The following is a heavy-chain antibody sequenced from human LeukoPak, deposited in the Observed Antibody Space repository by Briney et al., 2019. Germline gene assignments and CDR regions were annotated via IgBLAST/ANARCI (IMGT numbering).Heavy chain of an antibody. V-gene: IGHV3-21*01. D-gene: IGHD3-10*01. CDR3: ARVYFGSGSLNFDY. CDR1: GFTFSSYS. J-gene: IGHJ4*02. Sequence: GGSLRLSCAASGFTFSSYSMNWVRQAPGKGLEWVSSISSSRNYINYADSVKGRFTISRDNAKNSLYLQMNSLRAEDTAVYYCARVYFGSGSLNFDYWGQGTLVLVSA. CDR2: ISSSRNYI.